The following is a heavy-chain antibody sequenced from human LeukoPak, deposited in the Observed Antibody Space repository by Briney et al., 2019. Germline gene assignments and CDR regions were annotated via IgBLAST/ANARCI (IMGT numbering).Heavy chain of an antibody. Sequence: GGSLRLSCAASGFTFSNYEMNWVRQAPGKGLEWGSYTSSSGGVIYYADSVKGRFTISRDNAKNSLFLQMNSLRVEDTAVYYCARETDTAMISDAFDIWGQGTKVTVSS. V-gene: IGHV3-48*03. J-gene: IGHJ3*02. D-gene: IGHD5-18*01. CDR2: TSSSGGVI. CDR3: ARETDTAMISDAFDI. CDR1: GFTFSNYE.